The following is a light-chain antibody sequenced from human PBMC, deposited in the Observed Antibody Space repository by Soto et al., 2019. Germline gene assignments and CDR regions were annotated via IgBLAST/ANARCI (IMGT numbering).Light chain of an antibody. CDR3: QSYDSSLSGV. Sequence: QSVLTQPPSVSGAPGQRVTISCTGSSSNIGAGYDVHWYQQLPGTTPQLLSYGNSNRPSWVPDRFSCSKSCTSASLAITGLQAEDEADYYCQSYDSSLSGVFGGGTKLTVL. CDR2: GNS. CDR1: SSNIGAGYD. J-gene: IGLJ2*01. V-gene: IGLV1-40*01.